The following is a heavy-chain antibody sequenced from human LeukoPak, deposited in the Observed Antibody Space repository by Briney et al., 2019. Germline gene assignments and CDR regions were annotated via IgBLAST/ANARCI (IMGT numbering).Heavy chain of an antibody. CDR3: ARDPPYRDT. CDR1: GGSISSYS. D-gene: IGHD1-26*01. CDR2: IFASGST. Sequence: KSSETLSLTCTVSGGSISSYSWSWIRQPPGKALEWIGYIFASGSTNYNPSLKSRVTISVDTSKNQLSLKLSSVTAAATAVYYCARDPPYRDTWGKGPLATVSS. J-gene: IGHJ5*02. V-gene: IGHV4-59*01.